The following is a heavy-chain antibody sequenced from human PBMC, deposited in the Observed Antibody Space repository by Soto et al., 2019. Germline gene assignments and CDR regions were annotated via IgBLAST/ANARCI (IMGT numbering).Heavy chain of an antibody. CDR2: IYSGGST. J-gene: IGHJ3*02. V-gene: IGHV3-53*01. CDR3: ARPLWFWPTDAFDI. Sequence: EVQLVESGGGLIQPGGSLRLSCAASGFTVSRNYMSWVRQAPGKGLEWVSVIYSGGSTYYADSVKGRFTISRDNSKNTLYLQMNSLRADDMAVYYCARPLWFWPTDAFDIWGQGTMVTVSS. CDR1: GFTVSRNY. D-gene: IGHD3-10*01.